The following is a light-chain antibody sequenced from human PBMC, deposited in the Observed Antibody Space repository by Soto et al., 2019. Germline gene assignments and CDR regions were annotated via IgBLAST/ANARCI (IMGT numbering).Light chain of an antibody. J-gene: IGLJ1*01. CDR1: SSDVGGYNY. V-gene: IGLV2-14*01. CDR3: SSYSISTAYL. CDR2: EVS. Sequence: QSVLTQPASVSGSPGQSITISCTGTSSDVGGYNYVSWYQQHAGKAPKLILYEVSNRPSGVSNRFSGSKSGNTASLTISGLQAEDEADYFCSSYSISTAYLFGTGTKVTVL.